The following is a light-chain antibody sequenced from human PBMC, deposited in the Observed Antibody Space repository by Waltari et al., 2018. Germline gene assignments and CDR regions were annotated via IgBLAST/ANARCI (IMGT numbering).Light chain of an antibody. J-gene: IGKJ4*01. Sequence: EIVLTQSPATLSLSPGERATLSCRASQSVSSDLAWFLQKPGQAPRLLIYDASDRATGITARFSGSGSGTDFTLTISSLEPEDFAVYYCQQRSNWPFTFGGGTKVEIK. CDR2: DAS. V-gene: IGKV3-11*01. CDR1: QSVSSD. CDR3: QQRSNWPFT.